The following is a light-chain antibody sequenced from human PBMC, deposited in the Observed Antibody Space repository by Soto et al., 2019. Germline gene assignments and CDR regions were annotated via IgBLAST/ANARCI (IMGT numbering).Light chain of an antibody. CDR2: RNN. CDR1: SSSIESNN. Sequence: QPVLTQPPSASGTPGQRVTISCSGTSSSIESNNVYWYQQLPGTAPRLLIYRNNQRPSGVPDRFSGSKSGTSASLAISALRSEDEADYYCTVWDDSLRGRLFGGGTQLTVL. CDR3: TVWDDSLRGRL. J-gene: IGLJ2*01. V-gene: IGLV1-47*01.